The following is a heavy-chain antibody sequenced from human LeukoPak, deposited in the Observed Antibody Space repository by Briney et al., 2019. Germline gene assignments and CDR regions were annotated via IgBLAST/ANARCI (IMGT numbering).Heavy chain of an antibody. Sequence: SETLSLTCAVYGGSFSGYYWSWIRQPPGKGLEWIGEINHSGSTNYNPSLKSRVTISVDTSKNQFSLKLSSVTAADTAVYSCARESMITYYYDSSGCYPPGYFQHWGQGTLVTVSS. V-gene: IGHV4-34*01. CDR1: GGSFSGYY. CDR2: INHSGST. D-gene: IGHD3-22*01. J-gene: IGHJ1*01. CDR3: ARESMITYYYDSSGCYPPGYFQH.